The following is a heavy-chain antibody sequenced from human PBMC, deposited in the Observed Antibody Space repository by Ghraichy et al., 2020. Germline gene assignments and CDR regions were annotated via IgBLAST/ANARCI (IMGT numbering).Heavy chain of an antibody. Sequence: GGSLRLSCAASGFTSSYSMSWVRQAPGKGLEWVANIKQDGSEKHYVDSVKDRFTISRDNAKNSLSLQMNSLRAEDTAVYYCARERYCSGGSCRDYYYYYYGMDVWGQGTTVTVSS. CDR1: GFTSSYS. J-gene: IGHJ6*02. CDR2: IKQDGSEK. V-gene: IGHV3-7*01. CDR3: ARERYCSGGSCRDYYYYYYGMDV. D-gene: IGHD2-15*01.